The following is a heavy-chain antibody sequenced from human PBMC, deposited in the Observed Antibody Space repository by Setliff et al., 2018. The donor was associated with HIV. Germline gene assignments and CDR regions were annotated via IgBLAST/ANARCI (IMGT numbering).Heavy chain of an antibody. J-gene: IGHJ4*02. CDR3: ARYSTLTTNFDY. V-gene: IGHV4-38-2*02. CDR2: IPHNGGT. D-gene: IGHD4-17*01. CDR1: GYSISSGYY. Sequence: SSETLSLTCSVSGYSISSGYYWGWIRQSPGKGLEWIATIPHNGGTYYNPDPSLTGRVTISVDTSKNQFSLKLAFVTAADTAVYYCARYSTLTTNFDYWGQGTLVTVSS.